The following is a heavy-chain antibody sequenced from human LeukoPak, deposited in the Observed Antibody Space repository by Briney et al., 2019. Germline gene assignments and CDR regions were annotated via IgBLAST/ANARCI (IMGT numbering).Heavy chain of an antibody. CDR1: GGSISSSSYD. D-gene: IGHD3-3*01. CDR2: IYYSGST. J-gene: IGHJ3*02. Sequence: SETLSLTCTVSGGSISSSSYDWGWIRQPPGEGLEWIGSIYYSGSTYYNPSLKSRVTISVDTSKNQFSLKLSSVTAADTAVYYCASPDPSYYDFWSGYGNDALDIWGQRTMVTVSS. V-gene: IGHV4-39*01. CDR3: ASPDPSYYDFWSGYGNDALDI.